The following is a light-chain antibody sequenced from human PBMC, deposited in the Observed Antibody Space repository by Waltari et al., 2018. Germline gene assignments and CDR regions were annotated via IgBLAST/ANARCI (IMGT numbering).Light chain of an antibody. Sequence: DVVMPQSPLSLPVTLGQPASISCSSSQSLVHSDGNAYLTWFQQRPGLSPRRLIYKVSNRDSGVPDRFSGSGSGTDFTLKISRVEAEDVGVYYCMQNTHWPFTFGPGTQVDFK. CDR1: QSLVHSDGNAY. CDR3: MQNTHWPFT. V-gene: IGKV2-30*02. CDR2: KVS. J-gene: IGKJ3*01.